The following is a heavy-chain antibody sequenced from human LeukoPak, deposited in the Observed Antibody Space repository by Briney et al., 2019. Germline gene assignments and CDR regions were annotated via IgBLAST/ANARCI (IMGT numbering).Heavy chain of an antibody. Sequence: PGGSLRLSCAASGFTFSSYSMNWVRQAPGKGLEWVSSISSSSSYIYYADSVKGRFTISRDNAKNSLYLQMNSLRAEDTAVYYCAKDPLNAPLTSRNLNYYGSGSYPTAGYWGQGTLVTVSS. D-gene: IGHD3-10*01. CDR3: AKDPLNAPLTSRNLNYYGSGSYPTAGY. V-gene: IGHV3-21*04. CDR1: GFTFSSYS. J-gene: IGHJ4*02. CDR2: ISSSSSYI.